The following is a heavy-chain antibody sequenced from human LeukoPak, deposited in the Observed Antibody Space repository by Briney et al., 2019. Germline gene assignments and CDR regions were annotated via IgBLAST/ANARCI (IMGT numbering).Heavy chain of an antibody. CDR2: ISSSSSYI. CDR1: GFTFSSYW. CDR3: AREVKYYDFWSGYKGVAYYYYMDV. Sequence: NTGGSLRLSCAASGFTFSSYWMSWVRQAPGKGLEWVSSISSSSSYIYYADSVKGRFTISRDNAKNSLYLQMNSLRAEDTAVYYCAREVKYYDFWSGYKGVAYYYYMDVWGKGTTVTVSS. D-gene: IGHD3-3*01. V-gene: IGHV3-21*01. J-gene: IGHJ6*03.